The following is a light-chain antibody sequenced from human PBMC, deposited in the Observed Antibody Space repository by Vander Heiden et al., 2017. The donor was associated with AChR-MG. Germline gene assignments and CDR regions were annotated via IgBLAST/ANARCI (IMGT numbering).Light chain of an antibody. CDR3: QQYNSYSPMT. CDR1: QTIRSW. J-gene: IGKJ5*01. Sequence: DIQMNQSPSTLSASVGDRVTLPCWASQTIRSWLAKYQQKPGKAANLLIYDASSWESGVPSRLSGSGSGREFTLTISSLQPDDFATYYCQQYNSYSPMTFGQGTRLEIK. V-gene: IGKV1-5*01. CDR2: DAS.